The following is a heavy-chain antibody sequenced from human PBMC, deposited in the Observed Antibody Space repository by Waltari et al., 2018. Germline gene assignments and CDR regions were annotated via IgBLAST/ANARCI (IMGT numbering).Heavy chain of an antibody. J-gene: IGHJ4*02. V-gene: IGHV4-4*02. D-gene: IGHD5-18*01. CDR2: IYYSGST. CDR3: ARGTYGYGKYDS. CDR1: GGSISSGTW. Sequence: QVQLPESGPGLVKPSGTLSLPCTVSGGSISSGTWWSWVRQSPGQGLEWIGEIYYSGSTNYKPSLESRVTISVDRSKNQFSLSLSSVTAADTAMYFCARGTYGYGKYDSWGQGTLVTVSS.